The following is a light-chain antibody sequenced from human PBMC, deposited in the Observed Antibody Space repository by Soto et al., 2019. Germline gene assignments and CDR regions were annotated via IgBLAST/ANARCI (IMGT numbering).Light chain of an antibody. V-gene: IGKV3-11*01. J-gene: IGKJ4*01. CDR3: HQRDTGVT. CDR1: QSVSSY. Sequence: EIVLTQSPATLSLSPGERATLSCRASQSVSSYVAWYQQKPGQAPRLLIYDASSRATGIPARFSGSGSGTDFTLTISSLEPEAFAVYYWHQRDTGVTFGGGTKVEIK. CDR2: DAS.